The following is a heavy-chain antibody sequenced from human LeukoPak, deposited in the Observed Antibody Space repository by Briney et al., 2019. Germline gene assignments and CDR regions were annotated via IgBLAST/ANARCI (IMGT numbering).Heavy chain of an antibody. CDR1: GFTFSNYN. Sequence: GGSLRLSCAASGFTFSNYNMNWVRQAPGKGLEWVSSISSSSGYIYYADSVKGRFTISRDNAKNSLYLQMNSLRAEDTAVYYCARGAIAAAGTADYWGQGTLVTVSS. V-gene: IGHV3-21*01. CDR3: ARGAIAAAGTADY. CDR2: ISSSSGYI. D-gene: IGHD6-13*01. J-gene: IGHJ4*02.